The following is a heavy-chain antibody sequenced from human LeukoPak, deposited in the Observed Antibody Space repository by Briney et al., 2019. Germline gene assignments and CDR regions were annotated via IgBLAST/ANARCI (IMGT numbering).Heavy chain of an antibody. CDR1: GYTFTSYG. J-gene: IGHJ5*02. CDR3: ARAQYYYDSSGYYWNWFDP. Sequence: ASVKVSCKASGYTFTSYGINWVRQATGQGLEWMGWMNPNSGNTGYAQKFQGRGTMTRNTSISTAYMELSRVRSEDTAVYYCARAQYYYDSSGYYWNWFDPWGQGTLVTVSS. CDR2: MNPNSGNT. D-gene: IGHD3-22*01. V-gene: IGHV1-8*01.